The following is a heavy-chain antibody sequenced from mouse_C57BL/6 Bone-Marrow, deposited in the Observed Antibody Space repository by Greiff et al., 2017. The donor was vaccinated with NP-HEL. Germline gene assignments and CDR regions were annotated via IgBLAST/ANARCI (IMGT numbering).Heavy chain of an antibody. CDR3: ARPYYYDESWYFDV. CDR1: GFTFSDYY. Sequence: EVKVVESGGGLVQPGGSLKLSCAASGFTFSDYYMYWVRQTPEKRLEWVAYISNGGGSTYYPDTVKGRFTISRDNAKNTLYLQMSRLKSEDTAMYYCARPYYYDESWYFDVWGTGTTVTVSS. J-gene: IGHJ1*03. D-gene: IGHD2-4*01. CDR2: ISNGGGST. V-gene: IGHV5-12*01.